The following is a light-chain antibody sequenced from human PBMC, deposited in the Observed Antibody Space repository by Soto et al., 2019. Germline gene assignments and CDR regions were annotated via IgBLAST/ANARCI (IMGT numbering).Light chain of an antibody. CDR2: AAS. V-gene: IGKV1-9*01. CDR1: QGISSY. CDR3: QQLNSYPRT. Sequence: DIQLTQSPSFLSASVGDRVTITCRASQGISSYLAWYQQKPGKAPKLLIYAASTLQSGVPSRFSVSGSGTEFTLTLSGLQPEDFATYFCQQLNSYPRTFGQGTKVEMK. J-gene: IGKJ1*01.